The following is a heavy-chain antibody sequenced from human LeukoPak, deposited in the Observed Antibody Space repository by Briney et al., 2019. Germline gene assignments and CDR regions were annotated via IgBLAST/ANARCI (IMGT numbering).Heavy chain of an antibody. CDR2: INHSGST. J-gene: IGHJ5*02. D-gene: IGHD1-26*01. CDR1: GGSFSGYY. CDR3: ARLFGGSYTRFDP. Sequence: SETLSLTCAVYGGSFSGYYWSWIRQPPGKGLEWIGEINHSGSTNYNPSLKSRVTISVDTSKNQFSLKLSSVTAADTAVYYCARLFGGSYTRFDPWGQGTLVTVSS. V-gene: IGHV4-34*01.